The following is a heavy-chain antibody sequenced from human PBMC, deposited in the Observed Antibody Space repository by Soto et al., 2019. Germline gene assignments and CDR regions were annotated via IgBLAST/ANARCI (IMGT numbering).Heavy chain of an antibody. Sequence: EVQLLESGGGLVQPGGSLRLSCAASGFTFSSYAMSWVRQAPGKGLEWVSAIRGSGGSTYYADSVKGRFTISRDNSKNSLYLQMNSLRAEDTAVYDCAKDHDYYGSGSYYSDYWGQGTLGTVSS. D-gene: IGHD3-10*01. J-gene: IGHJ4*02. CDR3: AKDHDYYGSGSYYSDY. CDR1: GFTFSSYA. CDR2: IRGSGGST. V-gene: IGHV3-23*01.